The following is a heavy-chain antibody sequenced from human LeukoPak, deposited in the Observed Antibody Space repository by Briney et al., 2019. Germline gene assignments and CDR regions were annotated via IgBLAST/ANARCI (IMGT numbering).Heavy chain of an antibody. CDR3: ARDGGPPEYYYDSSGYYHY. CDR2: IIPTLDVA. J-gene: IGHJ4*02. D-gene: IGHD3-22*01. CDR1: GYTFINHD. V-gene: IGHV1-69*04. Sequence: SVKVSCKGYGYTFINHDIDWVRQAPGQGLEWMGRIIPTLDVANFAQKFQGRVTITADKSTSTAYMELSSLRSEDTAVYYCARDGGPPEYYYDSSGYYHYWGQGTLVTVSS.